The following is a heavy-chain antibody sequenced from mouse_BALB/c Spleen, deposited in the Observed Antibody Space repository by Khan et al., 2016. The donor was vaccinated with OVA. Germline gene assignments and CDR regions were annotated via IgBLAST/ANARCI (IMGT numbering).Heavy chain of an antibody. J-gene: IGHJ3*01. CDR1: GFSLPNYG. Sequence: QVQLKESGPGLVAPSQTLSISCTVSGFSLPNYGVHWVRQPPGKGLEWLGVIWAGGSTNHNSALMSRLTISKDNSKSQVFLKTNRLQNADTAMYYCARAFYIGALFAYWRQVTLVTVSA. CDR2: IWAGGST. V-gene: IGHV2-9*02. D-gene: IGHD1-1*01. CDR3: ARAFYIGALFAY.